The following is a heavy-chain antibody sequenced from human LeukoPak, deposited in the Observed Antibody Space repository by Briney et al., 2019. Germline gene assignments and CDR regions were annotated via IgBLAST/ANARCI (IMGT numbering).Heavy chain of an antibody. Sequence: GASVKVSCKVSGYTFTSYYMHWVRQAPGQGLEWMGIINPSGGSTSYAQKFQGRVTMTRDTSTSTVYMELSSLRSEDTAVYYCARDDGLRGITNWGQGTLVTVSS. CDR1: GYTFTSYY. D-gene: IGHD3-10*01. J-gene: IGHJ4*02. CDR2: INPSGGST. CDR3: ARDDGLRGITN. V-gene: IGHV1-46*01.